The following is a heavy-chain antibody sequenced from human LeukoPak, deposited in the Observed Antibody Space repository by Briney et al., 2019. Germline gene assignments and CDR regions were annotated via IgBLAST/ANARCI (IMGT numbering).Heavy chain of an antibody. V-gene: IGHV3-33*06. J-gene: IGHJ4*02. CDR1: GFTFNIFG. Sequence: GGSLRLSCATSGFTFNIFGMHWVRQVPGNGLEWLAVLWADGNTAHYADSVKGRSTISRDSSENKLYLQMNRLRSEDTAVYYCVKESAADATFHFDYWGQGTLVTVSS. CDR3: VKESAADATFHFDY. D-gene: IGHD6-13*01. CDR2: LWADGNTA.